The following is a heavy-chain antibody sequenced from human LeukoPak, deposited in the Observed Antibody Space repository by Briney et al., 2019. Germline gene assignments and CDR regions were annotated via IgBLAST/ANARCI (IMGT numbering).Heavy chain of an antibody. D-gene: IGHD5-18*01. J-gene: IGHJ4*02. V-gene: IGHV3-74*01. CDR2: INSDGSST. Sequence: SGGSLRLSCAASGFTFSSYWMHWVRQAPGKGLVWVSRINSDGSSTSYADSVKGRFTISRDNSKNTLYLQMNSLRAEDTAVYYCAPYSYGAPLGYWGQGTLVTVSS. CDR3: APYSYGAPLGY. CDR1: GFTFSSYW.